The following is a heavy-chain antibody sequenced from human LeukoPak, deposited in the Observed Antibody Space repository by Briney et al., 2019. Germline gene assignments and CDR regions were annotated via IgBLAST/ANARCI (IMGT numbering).Heavy chain of an antibody. V-gene: IGHV4-61*02. D-gene: IGHD3-3*01. CDR3: ARGTLRFLEWSPDY. Sequence: SSQTLSLTCTVSGGSISSGSYYWSWIRQPAGKGLEWIERIYTSGSTNYNPSLKSRVTISVDTSKNQFSLKLSSVTAADTAVYYCARGTLRFLEWSPDYWGQGTLVTVSS. CDR2: IYTSGST. J-gene: IGHJ4*02. CDR1: GGSISSGSYY.